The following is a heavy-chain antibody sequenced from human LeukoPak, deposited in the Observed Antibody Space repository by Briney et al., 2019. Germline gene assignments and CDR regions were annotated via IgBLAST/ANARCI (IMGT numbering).Heavy chain of an antibody. Sequence: GGSLRLSCAASGFTFSSYGMHWVRQSPGKGLEWVAVLSHDGSDKYYADSVKGRFTISRDNSKNTLYLQMNSLRAEDTAVYYCASKSDSSGWAFDHWGQGTLVTVSS. V-gene: IGHV3-30*03. CDR3: ASKSDSSGWAFDH. J-gene: IGHJ4*02. CDR2: LSHDGSDK. D-gene: IGHD6-19*01. CDR1: GFTFSSYG.